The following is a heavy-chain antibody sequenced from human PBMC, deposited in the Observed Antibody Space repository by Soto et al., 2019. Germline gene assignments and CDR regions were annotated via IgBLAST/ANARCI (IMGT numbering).Heavy chain of an antibody. CDR1: GYTLTELS. CDR3: AKGEGIFDSSGYHFDY. V-gene: IGHV1-24*01. CDR2: FDPEDGET. J-gene: IGHJ4*02. D-gene: IGHD3-22*01. Sequence: ASVKVSCKVSGYTLTELSMHWVRQAPGKGLEWMGGFDPEDGETIYAQKFQGRVTMTEDTSTDTAYMELSSLRSEDTAVYYCAKGEGIFDSSGYHFDYWGQGTLGIVSP.